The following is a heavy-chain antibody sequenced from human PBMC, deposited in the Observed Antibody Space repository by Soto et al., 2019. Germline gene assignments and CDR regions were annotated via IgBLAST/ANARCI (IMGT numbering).Heavy chain of an antibody. Sequence: ASVKVSCKASGGTFSSYTISWVRQAPGQGLEWMGRIIPILGIANYAQKFQGRVTITADKSTSTAYMELSSLRSEDTAVYYCARGSCSGGSCYPYYYYYYMDVWGKGTTVTVSS. V-gene: IGHV1-69*02. CDR2: IIPILGIA. J-gene: IGHJ6*03. D-gene: IGHD2-15*01. CDR3: ARGSCSGGSCYPYYYYYYMDV. CDR1: GGTFSSYT.